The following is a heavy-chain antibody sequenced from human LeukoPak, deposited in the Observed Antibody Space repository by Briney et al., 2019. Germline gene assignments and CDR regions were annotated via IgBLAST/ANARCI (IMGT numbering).Heavy chain of an antibody. CDR2: IKSKTDGGTT. Sequence: PGGSLRLSCAASGFTFSNAWMSWVRQAPGKGLEWVGRIKSKTDGGTTDYAAPVKGRFTISRDDSKNTLYLQMNSLKTEDTAVYYCTTALGLWWPQGVADYWGQGTLVTVSS. J-gene: IGHJ4*02. CDR1: GFTFSNAW. CDR3: TTALGLWWPQGVADY. V-gene: IGHV3-15*01. D-gene: IGHD2-21*01.